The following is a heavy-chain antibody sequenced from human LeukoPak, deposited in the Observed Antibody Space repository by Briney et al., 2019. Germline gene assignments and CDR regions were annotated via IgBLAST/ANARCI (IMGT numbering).Heavy chain of an antibody. CDR1: GFTFSDYG. CDR2: IKSISDGGTT. J-gene: IGHJ4*02. V-gene: IGHV3-15*01. Sequence: PGRSLRLSCTASGFTFSDYGMSWVRQAPGKGLEWVGCIKSISDGGTTDYAAPVKGRFTISRADSTNTLYLRMNGLKTEHTAVYYCTTNPKYLDYWGQGTLVTVSS. CDR3: TTNPKYLDY.